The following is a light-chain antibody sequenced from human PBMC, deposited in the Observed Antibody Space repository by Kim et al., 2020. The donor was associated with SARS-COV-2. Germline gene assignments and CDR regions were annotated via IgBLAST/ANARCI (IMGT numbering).Light chain of an antibody. J-gene: IGKJ1*01. CDR2: EAS. Sequence: DVQMTQSPSTLSASVGDRVTITCRASESIGDWLVWYQHKPGKAPKVLISEASNLESGVPSRFSGSRSGTEFTLSISSLRPEDFATYYCQQYHSYSRTFGQGTKVDIK. CDR1: ESIGDW. V-gene: IGKV1-5*03. CDR3: QQYHSYSRT.